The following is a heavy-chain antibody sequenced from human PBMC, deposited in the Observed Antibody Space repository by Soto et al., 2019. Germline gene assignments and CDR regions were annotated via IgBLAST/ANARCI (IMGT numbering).Heavy chain of an antibody. V-gene: IGHV3-11*01. D-gene: IGHD6-19*01. CDR1: GFTFSDYY. CDR2: ITGNDNTI. J-gene: IGHJ5*02. CDR3: ARGAYSSGWYWFDP. Sequence: AGGSLRLSCAASGFTFSDYYMAWIRQAPGKGLEWVSYITGNDNTIYYADSVKGRFTISRDNAKNSLSLQMNSLRAEDTAVYYCARGAYSSGWYWFDPWGQGTLVTVSS.